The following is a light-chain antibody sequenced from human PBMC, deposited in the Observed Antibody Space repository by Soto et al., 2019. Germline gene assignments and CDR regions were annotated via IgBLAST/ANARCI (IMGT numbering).Light chain of an antibody. Sequence: QSVLTQPASVSGSPGQSITISCTGTSSDVGSYNLVSWYQQHPGKAPKLMIYEGGKRPSGVSNRFSGPKSGNTASLTISGLQAEDETDYYCSSYVRSGAWVFGGGTKVTVL. CDR1: SSDVGSYNL. J-gene: IGLJ3*02. CDR2: EGG. V-gene: IGLV2-23*01. CDR3: SSYVRSGAWV.